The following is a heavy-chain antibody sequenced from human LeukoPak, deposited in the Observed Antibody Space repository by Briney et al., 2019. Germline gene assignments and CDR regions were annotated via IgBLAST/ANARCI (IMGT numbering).Heavy chain of an antibody. Sequence: GGSLRLSCAASGFTFNTYSISWVRQAPGKGLEWVSSISSSSSYIYYADSVKGRFTISRDNAKNSLYLQMNSLRAEDTAVYYCARGGSGYHQALYYFDYWGQGTLVTVSS. CDR3: ARGGSGYHQALYYFDY. CDR1: GFTFNTYS. D-gene: IGHD3-22*01. V-gene: IGHV3-21*01. J-gene: IGHJ4*02. CDR2: ISSSSSYI.